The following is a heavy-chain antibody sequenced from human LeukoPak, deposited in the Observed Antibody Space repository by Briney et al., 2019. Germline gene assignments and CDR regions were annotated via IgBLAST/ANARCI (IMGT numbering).Heavy chain of an antibody. D-gene: IGHD6-13*01. CDR3: AKGTLIAQKNIDY. Sequence: PGGSLRLSCAASGFTFSSYAMSWVRQAPGKGREWVSAISGSGGSTYYADSVKGRFTISRDNSKNTLYLQMNSLRAEDTAVYYCAKGTLIAQKNIDYWGQGTLVTVSS. CDR1: GFTFSSYA. V-gene: IGHV3-23*01. CDR2: ISGSGGST. J-gene: IGHJ4*02.